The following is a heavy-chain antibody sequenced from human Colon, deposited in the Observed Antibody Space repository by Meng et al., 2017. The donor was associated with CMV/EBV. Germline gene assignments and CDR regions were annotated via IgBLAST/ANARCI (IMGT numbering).Heavy chain of an antibody. CDR2: INPSGTST. V-gene: IGHV1-46*01. J-gene: IGHJ4*02. Sequence: CKASGYTFTNFYMHWVRQAPGQGLEWVGIINPSGTSTFYAQRLQGRVTMTRDTSASTVYMELTSLKSDDTAVYYCAREGPEDRHFDSWGPGTLVTVSS. CDR3: AREGPEDRHFDS. CDR1: GYTFTNFY.